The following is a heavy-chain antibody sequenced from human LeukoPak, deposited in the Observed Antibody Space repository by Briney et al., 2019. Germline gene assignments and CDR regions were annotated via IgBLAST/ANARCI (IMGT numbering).Heavy chain of an antibody. J-gene: IGHJ5*02. CDR1: GGSISSYY. CDR2: IYYSGST. V-gene: IGHV4-59*01. D-gene: IGHD6-13*01. CDR3: ARVSLAAGNNWFDP. Sequence: SETLSLTCTVSGGSISSYYWSWIRQPPGKGLEWIGYIYYSGSTTYNPSLKSRVTILVDTSKNQFSLKLSSVTAADTAVYYCARVSLAAGNNWFDPWGQGTLVTVSS.